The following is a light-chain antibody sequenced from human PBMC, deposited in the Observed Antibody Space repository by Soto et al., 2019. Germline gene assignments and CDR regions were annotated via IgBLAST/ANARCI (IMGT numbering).Light chain of an antibody. CDR2: AAS. CDR3: QQSYRTPLT. V-gene: IGKV1-39*01. CDR1: ESVYRY. J-gene: IGKJ4*01. Sequence: DIQMTQSPSSLSASVGDRVTITCRASESVYRYLNWYQQKPGRAPNLLIYAASNLHSGVPSRFSGSGSGTDFTLTIANLQPEHFATYYCQQSYRTPLTFGGGTKVEI.